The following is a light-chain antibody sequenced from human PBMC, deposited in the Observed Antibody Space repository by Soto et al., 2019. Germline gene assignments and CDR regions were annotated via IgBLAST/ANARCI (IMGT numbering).Light chain of an antibody. CDR1: QSIATW. CDR2: KAT. V-gene: IGKV1-5*03. Sequence: DIEMTQSPSTLSASVGDTVTITCRASQSIATWLAWYQQKPEKAPKLLIYKATNVQSGVPSRFSGSGSGTEFSLTICSLQPEDFAIYYCQQYNDYQYTFGQGTKVDIK. J-gene: IGKJ2*01. CDR3: QQYNDYQYT.